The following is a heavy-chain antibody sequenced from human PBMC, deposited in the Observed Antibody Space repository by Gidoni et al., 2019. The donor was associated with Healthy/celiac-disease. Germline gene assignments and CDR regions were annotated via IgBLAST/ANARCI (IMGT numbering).Heavy chain of an antibody. CDR1: GGTFSSHT. J-gene: IGHJ2*01. CDR3: AITRDSGSGWYMGWYFDL. D-gene: IGHD6-19*01. Sequence: QGQLGQYGAEVMKPGSSGKVSCRPAGGTFSSHTLSWVRQAPGQGLDWMGRIIPILCIANYAQKFQGRVTITADKSTSTAYMELSSLRSEDTAVYYCAITRDSGSGWYMGWYFDLWGRGTLVTVSS. V-gene: IGHV1-69*02. CDR2: IIPILCIA.